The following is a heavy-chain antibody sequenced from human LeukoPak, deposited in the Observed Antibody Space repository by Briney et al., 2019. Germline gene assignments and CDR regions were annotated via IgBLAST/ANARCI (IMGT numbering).Heavy chain of an antibody. Sequence: PGGSLRLSCAASGFTFSRYSMHWVRQAPGKGLVWVSHVNSDGSGTDYADSVKGRFTISRDNAKNSLYLQMNSLRAEDTAVYYCAKERPTPQGSGGYYLDYWGQGTLVTVSS. CDR2: VNSDGSGT. CDR1: GFTFSRYS. J-gene: IGHJ4*02. CDR3: AKERPTPQGSGGYYLDY. D-gene: IGHD3-22*01. V-gene: IGHV3-74*01.